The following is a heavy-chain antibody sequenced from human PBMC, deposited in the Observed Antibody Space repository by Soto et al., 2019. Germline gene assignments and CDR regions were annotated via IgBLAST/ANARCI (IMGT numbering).Heavy chain of an antibody. CDR3: AEHPSVAATTGVFDY. CDR2: ISYDGSNK. J-gene: IGHJ4*02. D-gene: IGHD2-15*01. Sequence: QPGGSLRLSCAASGFTFSSYGMHWVRQAPGKGLEWVAVISYDGSNKYYADSVKGRFTISRDNSKNTLYLQMNSLRAEDTAVYYCAEHPSVAATTGVFDYWGQGTLVTVSS. CDR1: GFTFSSYG. V-gene: IGHV3-30*18.